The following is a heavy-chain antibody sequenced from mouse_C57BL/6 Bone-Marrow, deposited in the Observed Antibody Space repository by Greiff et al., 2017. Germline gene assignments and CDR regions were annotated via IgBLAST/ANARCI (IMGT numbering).Heavy chain of an antibody. D-gene: IGHD1-1*01. CDR2: FHPYNDDT. J-gene: IGHJ3*01. Sequence: QVHVKQSGAELVKPGASVKMSCKASGYTFTTYPIEWMKQNHGKSLEWIGNFHPYNDDTKYNEKFKGKATLTVEKSSSTVYLELSRLTSDDSAVYYCAINYYGSSSWFAYWGQGTLVTVSA. CDR3: AINYYGSSSWFAY. V-gene: IGHV1-47*01. CDR1: GYTFTTYP.